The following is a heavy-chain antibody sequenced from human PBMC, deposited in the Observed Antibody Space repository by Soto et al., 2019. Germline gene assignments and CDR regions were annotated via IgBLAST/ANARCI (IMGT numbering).Heavy chain of an antibody. Sequence: VQLVQSGAEVKKPGASVSVSCKASGYTFTGYYMHWVRQAPGQWLEWMGWINPDSGSTKYAQKFQGRVTMTRDTSISTAYMELSRLRSDDTAVYYCTRKVRDYNFDYWGQGALVTVSS. V-gene: IGHV1-2*02. J-gene: IGHJ4*02. CDR1: GYTFTGYY. CDR3: TRKVRDYNFDY. CDR2: INPDSGST. D-gene: IGHD4-17*01.